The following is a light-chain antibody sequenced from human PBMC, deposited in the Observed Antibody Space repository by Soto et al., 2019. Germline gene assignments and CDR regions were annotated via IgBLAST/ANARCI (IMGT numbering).Light chain of an antibody. Sequence: DIQMTHSPSTLSASVGYRFNITCRASQSISGLLAWYQQKPGKAAKLLIYKASGLESGVPSRFSGTGSGTDFTLTISSMQPEDIATYYCQESYSTSFGQGTKVDIK. V-gene: IGKV1-5*03. CDR3: QESYSTS. CDR2: KAS. J-gene: IGKJ1*01. CDR1: QSISGL.